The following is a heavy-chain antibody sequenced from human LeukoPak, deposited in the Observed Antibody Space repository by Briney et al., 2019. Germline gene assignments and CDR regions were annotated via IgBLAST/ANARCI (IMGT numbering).Heavy chain of an antibody. Sequence: SETLPLTCAVYGGSFSGYYWSWIRQPPGKGLEWIGEINHSGSTNYNPSLKSRVTISVDTSKNQFSLKLSSVTAADTAVYYCASARKTGYSSGYYELFDYWGQGTLVTVSS. CDR2: INHSGST. J-gene: IGHJ4*02. CDR1: GGSFSGYY. CDR3: ASARKTGYSSGYYELFDY. D-gene: IGHD6-19*01. V-gene: IGHV4-34*01.